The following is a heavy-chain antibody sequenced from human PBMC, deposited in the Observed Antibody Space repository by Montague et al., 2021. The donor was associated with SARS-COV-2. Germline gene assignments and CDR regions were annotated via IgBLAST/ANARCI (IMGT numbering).Heavy chain of an antibody. CDR3: ARVASEHTAMVPDY. CDR1: GFTFSRYS. CDR2: ISMSETRT. D-gene: IGHD5-18*01. V-gene: IGHV3-48*04. J-gene: IGHJ4*02. Sequence: SLRLSCAAAGFTFSRYSMNWVRQAPGKGLEWISYISMSETRTQYADSVKGRFTISRDNARNSLYLQMRSLTGGDTAVYYCARVASEHTAMVPDYWGQGTLVTVSS.